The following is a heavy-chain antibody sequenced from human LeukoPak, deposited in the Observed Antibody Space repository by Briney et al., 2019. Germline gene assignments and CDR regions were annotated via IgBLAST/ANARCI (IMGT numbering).Heavy chain of an antibody. J-gene: IGHJ5*02. CDR2: MYYSGRT. Sequence: SETLSLTCTVSGGSISSYHWSWIRQPPGKGLEWIGYMYYSGRTNYNPSLKSRVTILADTSKNQFSLKLSSVTAAHTAVYYCARGPSTIWFDPWGQGTLVTVSS. D-gene: IGHD2-2*01. V-gene: IGHV4-59*01. CDR3: ARGPSTIWFDP. CDR1: GGSISSYH.